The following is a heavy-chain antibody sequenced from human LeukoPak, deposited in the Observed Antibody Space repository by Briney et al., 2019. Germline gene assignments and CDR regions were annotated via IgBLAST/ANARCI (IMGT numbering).Heavy chain of an antibody. Sequence: GGSLRLSCAASGFTFSNAWMSWVRQAPGKGLEWVGRIKSKTDGGTTDYAAPVKGRFTISRDDSKNTLYLQMNSLKTEDTAVYYCTTVGRIAVAGREDYWGQGTLVTXXS. CDR1: GFTFSNAW. CDR2: IKSKTDGGTT. CDR3: TTVGRIAVAGREDY. V-gene: IGHV3-15*01. J-gene: IGHJ4*02. D-gene: IGHD6-19*01.